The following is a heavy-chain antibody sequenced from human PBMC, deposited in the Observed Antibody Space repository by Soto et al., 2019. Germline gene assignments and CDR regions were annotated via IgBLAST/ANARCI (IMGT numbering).Heavy chain of an antibody. CDR1: GFTFSSYA. Sequence: GSLRLSCAASGFTFSSYAMSWVRQAPGKGLEWVSAISGSGGSTYYADSVKGRFTISRDNSKNTLYLQMNSLRAEDTAVYYCAKDLAIFGVVPLDYWGQGTLVTVSS. D-gene: IGHD3-3*01. CDR3: AKDLAIFGVVPLDY. CDR2: ISGSGGST. V-gene: IGHV3-23*01. J-gene: IGHJ4*02.